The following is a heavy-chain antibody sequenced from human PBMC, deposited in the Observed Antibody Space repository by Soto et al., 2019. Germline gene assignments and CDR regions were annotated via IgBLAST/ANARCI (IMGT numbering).Heavy chain of an antibody. CDR3: ARVGYCISTSCYGKPTGGFDP. V-gene: IGHV1-2*04. J-gene: IGHJ5*02. Sequence: QVPLVQSGAEVKKPGASVKVSCKASGYTFTGYSMHWVRQAPGQGLEWMGWINPNSGGTNYAQKFQGWVTMTRDTSISTAYMELSRLRSDDTAVYYCARVGYCISTSCYGKPTGGFDPWGQGTLVTVSS. CDR2: INPNSGGT. D-gene: IGHD2-2*01. CDR1: GYTFTGYS.